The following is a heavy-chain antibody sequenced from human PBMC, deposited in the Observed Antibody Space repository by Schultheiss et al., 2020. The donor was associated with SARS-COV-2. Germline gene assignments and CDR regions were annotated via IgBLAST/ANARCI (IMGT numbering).Heavy chain of an antibody. D-gene: IGHD6-19*01. J-gene: IGHJ4*02. CDR3: ARVGSSGWYGSYHLDS. CDR1: GFTFSSYG. V-gene: IGHV3-33*08. Sequence: GESLKISCAASGFTFSSYGMHWVRQAPGKGLEWVAVIWYDGSNKYYADSVKGRFTISRDNSKNTLYLQMNSLRAEDTAVYYCARVGSSGWYGSYHLDSWGQGSLVTVSS. CDR2: IWYDGSNK.